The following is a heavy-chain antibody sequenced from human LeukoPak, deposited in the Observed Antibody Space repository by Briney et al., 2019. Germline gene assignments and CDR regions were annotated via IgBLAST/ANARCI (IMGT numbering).Heavy chain of an antibody. Sequence: SETLSLTCSVSGGSISSSNYYWSWIRQPAGKGLEWIGRIYTSESTNYNPSLKSRVTISVDTSRDQFSLKLSSVTAADTAVYYCARGLWFGDENPPYFDYWGQGILVTVSS. V-gene: IGHV4-61*02. J-gene: IGHJ4*02. D-gene: IGHD3-10*01. CDR1: GGSISSSNYY. CDR2: IYTSEST. CDR3: ARGLWFGDENPPYFDY.